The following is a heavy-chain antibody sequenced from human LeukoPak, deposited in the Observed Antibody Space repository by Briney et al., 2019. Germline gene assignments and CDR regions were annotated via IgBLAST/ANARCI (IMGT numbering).Heavy chain of an antibody. J-gene: IGHJ6*02. D-gene: IGHD3-10*01. V-gene: IGHV3-7*01. CDR1: GFTFSSYW. CDR3: ARDDRRFGELDRGYYYGMDV. CDR2: IKQDGSEK. Sequence: GGSLRLSCAASGFTFSSYWMSWVRQAPGKGLEWVANIKQDGSEKYYVDSVKGRFTISRDNAKNSLYLQMNSLRAEDTAVYYCARDDRRFGELDRGYYYGMDVWGQGTTVTVSS.